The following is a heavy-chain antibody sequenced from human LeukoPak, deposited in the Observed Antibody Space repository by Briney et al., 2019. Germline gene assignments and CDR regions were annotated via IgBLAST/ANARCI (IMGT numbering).Heavy chain of an antibody. CDR2: MSGSGYYT. V-gene: IGHV3-23*01. CDR1: GFAFSNFA. CDR3: AKMEGQRLYDYCMDV. D-gene: IGHD3-3*01. J-gene: IGHJ6*03. Sequence: QPGGTLRLSCAASGFAFSNFAMSWVRQAPGKGLEWVSAMSGSGYYTYYVESVKGRFSISRDNSKNTLYLQMNSLRADDTAVYYCAKMEGQRLYDYCMDVWGRGTTVTVSS.